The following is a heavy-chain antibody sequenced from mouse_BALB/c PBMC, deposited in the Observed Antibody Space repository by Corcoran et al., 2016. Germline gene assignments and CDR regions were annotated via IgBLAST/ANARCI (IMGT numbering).Heavy chain of an antibody. V-gene: IGHV9-3-1*01. CDR3: ARRGDYYAMDY. CDR2: INTYTGEP. Sequence: QIQLVQSGPALKKPGETVKISCKASGYTFTNYGMNWVKQAPGKGLKWMGWINTYTGEPTYADDFKGRFAFSLETSASTAYLQINNLKNEDTATYFCARRGDYYAMDYWGQGTSVTVSS. CDR1: GYTFTNYG. J-gene: IGHJ4*01.